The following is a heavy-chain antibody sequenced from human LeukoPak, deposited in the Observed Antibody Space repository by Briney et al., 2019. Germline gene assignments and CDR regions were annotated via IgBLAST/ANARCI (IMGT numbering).Heavy chain of an antibody. Sequence: GESLKISCKGSGYSFTNYWIGWVRQMPGKGLEWMAIIYPGDSDTGYSPSFRGQVTISADKSISAAYLQWSSLKASDTAMYYRARRLRYSDGGYFDYWGQGTLVTVSS. V-gene: IGHV5-51*01. CDR1: GYSFTNYW. CDR2: IYPGDSDT. CDR3: ARRLRYSDGGYFDY. J-gene: IGHJ4*02. D-gene: IGHD3-9*01.